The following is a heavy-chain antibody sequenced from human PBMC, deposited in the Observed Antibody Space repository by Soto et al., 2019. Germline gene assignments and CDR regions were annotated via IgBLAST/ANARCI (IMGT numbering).Heavy chain of an antibody. D-gene: IGHD5-12*01. J-gene: IGHJ4*02. V-gene: IGHV4-59*08. CDR2: IYYSGST. CDR1: GGSISSYY. CDR3: ARITPVDSGYDEYYFDY. Sequence: SETLSLTCTVSGGSISSYYWSWIRQPPGKGLEWIGYIYYSGSTNYNPSLKSRVTISVDTSKNQFSLKLSSVTAADTAVYYCARITPVDSGYDEYYFDYWGQGTLVTVSS.